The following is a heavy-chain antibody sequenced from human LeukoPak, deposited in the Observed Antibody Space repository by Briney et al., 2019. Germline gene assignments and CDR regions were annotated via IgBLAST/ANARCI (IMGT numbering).Heavy chain of an antibody. J-gene: IGHJ5*02. Sequence: SETLSLTCTVSGGSISSDYWSWIRQPPGKGVEWIGNIFHSGSTSYNPSLKSRVTISVDTSKNQFSLKMTSVSAADTAVYYCAREDYFGSGTYYNVIWFDPWGQGTPATVSS. CDR1: GGSISSDY. CDR3: AREDYFGSGTYYNVIWFDP. CDR2: IFHSGST. D-gene: IGHD3-10*01. V-gene: IGHV4-59*01.